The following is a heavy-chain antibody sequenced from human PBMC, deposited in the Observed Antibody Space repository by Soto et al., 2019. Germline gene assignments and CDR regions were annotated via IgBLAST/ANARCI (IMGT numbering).Heavy chain of an antibody. CDR3: ARDIYERPEVAGIRHWFDP. J-gene: IGHJ5*02. CDR1: GYSFNNYG. V-gene: IGHV1-18*01. D-gene: IGHD2-15*01. Sequence: QVLLVQSGAEVKKPGASVNVSCKASGYSFNNYGLAWVRQAPGQGLEWLGWISPNSLYANYAQRCQGRVTMATDSSTVTAYMELRSLRSDDTAVYFCARDIYERPEVAGIRHWFDPWGQGTLVTVSS. CDR2: ISPNSLYA.